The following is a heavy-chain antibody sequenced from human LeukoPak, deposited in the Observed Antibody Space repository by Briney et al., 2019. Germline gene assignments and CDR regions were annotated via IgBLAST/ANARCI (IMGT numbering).Heavy chain of an antibody. J-gene: IGHJ4*02. Sequence: GGSLRLSCVVSGFTLSSDWMSWVRQAPGKGLEWVANIKNDGIEKYYVESVKGRFTISRDNAKNSLSLQMNSLRAEDTAVYYCARGRYSSRSGGYYFDIWGQGTLVTVSS. CDR2: IKNDGIEK. CDR3: ARGRYSSRSGGYYFDI. CDR1: GFTLSSDW. D-gene: IGHD2-2*01. V-gene: IGHV3-7*01.